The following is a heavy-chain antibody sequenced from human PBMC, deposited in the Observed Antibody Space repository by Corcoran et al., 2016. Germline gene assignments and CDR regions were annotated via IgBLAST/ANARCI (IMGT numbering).Heavy chain of an antibody. CDR2: IYPGDSDT. J-gene: IGHJ6*02. D-gene: IGHD3-9*01. CDR1: GYSFTSYW. Sequence: EVQLVQSGAEVKKPGESLKISCKGSGYSFTSYWIGWVRQMPGKGLEWMGIIYPGDSDTRYSPSFQGQVTISADKSISTAYLQWSSLNASDTAMYYGARESWAGYDILTGPGYYGMDVWGQGTTVTVSS. CDR3: ARESWAGYDILTGPGYYGMDV. V-gene: IGHV5-51*01.